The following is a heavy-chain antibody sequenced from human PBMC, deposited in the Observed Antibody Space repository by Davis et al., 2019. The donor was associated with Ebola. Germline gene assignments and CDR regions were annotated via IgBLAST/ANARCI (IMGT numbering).Heavy chain of an antibody. CDR1: GGSISSGGYY. CDR2: IYYSGST. D-gene: IGHD5-12*01. Sequence: SETLSLTCTVSGGSISSGGYYWSWIRQHPGKGLAWIGYIYYSGSTYYNPSLKSRVTISVDTSKNQFSLKLSSVTAADTAVYYCAGYSGYDEGDYYYYYGMDVWGQGTTVTVSS. CDR3: AGYSGYDEGDYYYYYGMDV. J-gene: IGHJ6*02. V-gene: IGHV4-31*03.